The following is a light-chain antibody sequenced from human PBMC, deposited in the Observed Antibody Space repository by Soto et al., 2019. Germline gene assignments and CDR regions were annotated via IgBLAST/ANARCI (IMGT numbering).Light chain of an antibody. CDR1: SSDVGSYNL. Sequence: SALTQPASVSGSPGQSITIPCTGTSSDVGSYNLVSWYQQHPGKAPKLMIYEGSKRPSGVSNRFSGSKSGNTASLTISGLQAEDEADYYCCSYAGSSTFVVFGGGTKLTVL. V-gene: IGLV2-23*01. CDR3: CSYAGSSTFVV. J-gene: IGLJ2*01. CDR2: EGS.